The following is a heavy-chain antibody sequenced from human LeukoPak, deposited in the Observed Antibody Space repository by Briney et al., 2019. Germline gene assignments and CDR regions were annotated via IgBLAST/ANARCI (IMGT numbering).Heavy chain of an antibody. CDR2: IYYSGSS. J-gene: IGHJ3*02. CDR3: ARETTVVTPGRSDVFDI. Sequence: SETLSLTCTVSGGSISSHYWNWIRQPPGEGLGCIGYIYYSGSSNYNPSLKSRVTISVDTSKNQFSLKLSSVTAADTAVYYCARETTVVTPGRSDVFDIWGQGTMVTVSS. V-gene: IGHV4-59*11. D-gene: IGHD4-23*01. CDR1: GGSISSHY.